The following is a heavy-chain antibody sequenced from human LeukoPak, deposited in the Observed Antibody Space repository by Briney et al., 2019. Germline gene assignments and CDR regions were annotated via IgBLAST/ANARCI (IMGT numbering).Heavy chain of an antibody. CDR2: INPNSGGT. V-gene: IGHV1-2*06. Sequence: ASVKVSCKASGYTFTGYYMHWVRQAPGQGLEWMGRINPNSGGTNYAQKFQGRVTMTRDTSISTAYMELSRLRSDDTAVYYCARIVVVANGPLSDPWGQGTLVTVSS. D-gene: IGHD2-15*01. CDR3: ARIVVVANGPLSDP. J-gene: IGHJ5*02. CDR1: GYTFTGYY.